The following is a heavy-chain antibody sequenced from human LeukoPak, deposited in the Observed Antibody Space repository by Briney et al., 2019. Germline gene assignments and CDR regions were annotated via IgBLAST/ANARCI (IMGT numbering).Heavy chain of an antibody. J-gene: IGHJ6*03. Sequence: GGSLRLSCAASEFSVGSNYMTWVRQAPGKGLKWVSAISGSGGSTYYADSVKGRFTISRDNSKNTLYLQMNSLRAEDTAVYYCAKANYDILTGYYSYYYYYYMDVWGKGTTVTISS. CDR1: EFSVGSNY. CDR2: ISGSGGST. V-gene: IGHV3-23*01. D-gene: IGHD3-9*01. CDR3: AKANYDILTGYYSYYYYYYMDV.